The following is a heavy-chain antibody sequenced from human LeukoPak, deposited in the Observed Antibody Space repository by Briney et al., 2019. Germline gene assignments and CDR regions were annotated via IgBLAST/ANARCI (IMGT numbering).Heavy chain of an antibody. Sequence: PSETLSLTCAVYGGSFSGYYWSWIRQPPGKGLEWIGTIYYSGSTYYNPSLKSRVTISVDTSKNQFSLKLSSVTAADTAVYYCARGLLRRTIPFDPWGQGTLVTVSS. V-gene: IGHV4-34*01. CDR3: ARGLLRRTIPFDP. CDR1: GGSFSGYY. D-gene: IGHD1-14*01. J-gene: IGHJ5*02. CDR2: IYYSGST.